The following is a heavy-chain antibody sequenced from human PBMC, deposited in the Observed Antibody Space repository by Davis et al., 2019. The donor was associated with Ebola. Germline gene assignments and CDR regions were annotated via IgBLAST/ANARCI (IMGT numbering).Heavy chain of an antibody. CDR2: ISHDGSNK. V-gene: IGHV3-30*18. Sequence: GESLKISCAASGFTFGIYAMHWVRQAPGKGLEWVAVISHDGSNKYYADSVKGRFTISRDKSKNTLYLQMNSLRGDDTAVYYCAKDPARLRDNWFDPWGQGTLVTVSS. CDR1: GFTFGIYA. CDR3: AKDPARLRDNWFDP. D-gene: IGHD2-21*02. J-gene: IGHJ5*02.